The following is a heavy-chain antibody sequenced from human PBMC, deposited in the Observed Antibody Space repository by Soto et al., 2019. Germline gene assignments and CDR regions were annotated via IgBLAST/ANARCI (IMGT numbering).Heavy chain of an antibody. CDR3: ARGGYGFWSGYQLEYWGMDV. J-gene: IGHJ6*02. CDR2: IYYSGST. CDR1: GGSISSSSYY. D-gene: IGHD3-3*01. V-gene: IGHV4-39*01. Sequence: QLQLQESGPGLVKPSETLFLTCTVSGGSISSSSYYWGWIRQPPGKGLEWIGSIYYSGSTYYNPSLKSRVTISVDTSKNQFSLKLSSVTAADTAVYYCARGGYGFWSGYQLEYWGMDVWGQGTTVTVSS.